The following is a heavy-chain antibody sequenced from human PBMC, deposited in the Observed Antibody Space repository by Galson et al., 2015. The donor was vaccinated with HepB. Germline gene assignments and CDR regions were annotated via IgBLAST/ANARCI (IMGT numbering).Heavy chain of an antibody. V-gene: IGHV3-73*01. D-gene: IGHD6-13*01. Sequence: SLRLSCAASGFTFSGSGIHRVRLASGKGLEWVGRIRNRANNYATAYAASVRGRFTVSRDDSKNTAHLQMNSLKTEDTAVYYCTRPGYGSSWFLDYSHGMDIWGQGTTVIVS. CDR3: TRPGYGSSWFLDYSHGMDI. J-gene: IGHJ6*02. CDR2: IRNRANNYAT. CDR1: GFTFSGSG.